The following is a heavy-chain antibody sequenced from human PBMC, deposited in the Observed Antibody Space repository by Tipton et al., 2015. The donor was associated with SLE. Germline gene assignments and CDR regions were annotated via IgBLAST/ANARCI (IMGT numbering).Heavy chain of an antibody. Sequence: SLRLSCAAPGFTFSNAWMSWVRQAPGKGLEWVGRIKSKTDGGTTDYAAPVKGRFTISRDDSKNTLYLQMNSLKTEDTAVYYCTTGVYGSPGYFDYWGQGTLVTVSS. V-gene: IGHV3-15*01. CDR3: TTGVYGSPGYFDY. D-gene: IGHD2-15*01. CDR2: IKSKTDGGTT. J-gene: IGHJ4*02. CDR1: GFTFSNAW.